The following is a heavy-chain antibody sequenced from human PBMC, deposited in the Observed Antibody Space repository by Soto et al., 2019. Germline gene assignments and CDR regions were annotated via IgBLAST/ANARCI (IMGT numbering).Heavy chain of an antibody. CDR3: ASIILTGYYGLEP. D-gene: IGHD3-9*01. V-gene: IGHV4-59*03. J-gene: IGHJ5*02. CDR1: GDSLTSYY. CDR2: IYYTGKT. Sequence: QVHLQESGPGLVKPSETMSLTCSVSGDSLTSYYWTWVRQPPGKGLEWIGYIYYTGKTNYNPSLKSRVTIAMDLSKNQFYLELRSLTAADTAVYYCASIILTGYYGLEPWGQGTLVIVSA.